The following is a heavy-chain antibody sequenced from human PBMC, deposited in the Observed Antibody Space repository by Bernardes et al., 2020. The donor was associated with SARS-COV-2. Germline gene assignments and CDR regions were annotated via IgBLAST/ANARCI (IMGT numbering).Heavy chain of an antibody. Sequence: GGSLRLSCAASGFTFSTYAMNWVRQAPGKGLEWVSTISGSGRDTYYADSVKGRFTIARDNSRNTVYLQMNSLRAEDTAVYYCAKDRSGFSGYNLEGGDYWGQGTLVTVSS. CDR1: GFTFSTYA. J-gene: IGHJ4*02. V-gene: IGHV3-23*01. D-gene: IGHD5-12*01. CDR3: AKDRSGFSGYNLEGGDY. CDR2: ISGSGRDT.